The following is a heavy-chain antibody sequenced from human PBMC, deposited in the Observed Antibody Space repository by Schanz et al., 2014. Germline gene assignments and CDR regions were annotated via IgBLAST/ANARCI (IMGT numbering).Heavy chain of an antibody. D-gene: IGHD5-12*01. CDR1: GVIFNIYG. J-gene: IGHJ4*02. V-gene: IGHV3-30*18. CDR3: AKDRSRWLRVLHGLEY. CDR2: VSYDGSTK. Sequence: QVKLVESGGGVVQPGRSLRLSCAASGVIFNIYGMHWVRQVPGKGLEWVAVVSYDGSTKYYADSVKGRFTIFRDNSKNSLYLQMKSLRAEDTVGYCCAKDRSRWLRVLHGLEYWGQGTLVTVSS.